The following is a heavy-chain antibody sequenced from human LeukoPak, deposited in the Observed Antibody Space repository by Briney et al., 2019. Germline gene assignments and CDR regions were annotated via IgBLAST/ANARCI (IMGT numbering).Heavy chain of an antibody. CDR1: GFTFSSYA. V-gene: IGHV3-64*01. CDR3: PRGGDILTGSPVGYFDY. Sequence: GGSLRLSCAGSGFTFSSYAMHWVRQAPGKGLEYVSAISSNGGSTYYANSVKGRFTISRDNSKNTLYLQMGSLRAEDMAVYYCPRGGDILTGSPVGYFDYWGQGTLVTVSS. D-gene: IGHD3-9*01. J-gene: IGHJ4*02. CDR2: ISSNGGST.